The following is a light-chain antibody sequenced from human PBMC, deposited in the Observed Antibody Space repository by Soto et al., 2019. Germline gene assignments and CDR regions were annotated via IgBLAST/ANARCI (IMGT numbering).Light chain of an antibody. V-gene: IGKV3-20*01. CDR1: QSVSSSY. CDR2: GAS. CDR3: QQYGSSRT. J-gene: IGKJ1*01. Sequence: EIVLTQSPGTLSLSPGERATLSCRASQSVSSSYLAWYQQKPGQAPRLLMYGASSRATGIPDRFSGSGSGTDFTLNISRMEPEDFAVYYCQQYGSSRTFGQGTKV.